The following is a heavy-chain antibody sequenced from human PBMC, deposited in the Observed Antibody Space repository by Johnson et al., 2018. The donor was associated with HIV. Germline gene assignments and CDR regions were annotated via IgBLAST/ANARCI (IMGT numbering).Heavy chain of an antibody. CDR1: GFTFDDYD. V-gene: IGHV3-20*04. J-gene: IGHJ3*02. Sequence: VQLVESGGGVVQPGGSLRLSCEASGFTFDDYDMGWVRQGPGKGLEWVSGINWNGASTGYTDFAKGRFTISRDNAKNSLYLQMNSLRAEDTAVYYCARERRPWGPDAFDIWGQGTMVTVSS. D-gene: IGHD3-16*01. CDR3: ARERRPWGPDAFDI. CDR2: INWNGAST.